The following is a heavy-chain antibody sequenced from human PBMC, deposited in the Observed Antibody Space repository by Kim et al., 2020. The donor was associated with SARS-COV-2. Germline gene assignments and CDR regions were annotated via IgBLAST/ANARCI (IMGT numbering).Heavy chain of an antibody. J-gene: IGHJ4*02. V-gene: IGHV1-18*01. CDR1: GYTFTSYG. CDR2: ISAYNGNT. CDR3: ARDGASGYYYDSSGYYLGY. Sequence: ASVKVSCKASGYTFTSYGISWVRQAPGQGLEWMGWISAYNGNTNYAQKLQGRVTMTTDTSTSTAYMELRSLRSDDTAVYYCARDGASGYYYDSSGYYLGYWGQGTLVTVSS. D-gene: IGHD3-22*01.